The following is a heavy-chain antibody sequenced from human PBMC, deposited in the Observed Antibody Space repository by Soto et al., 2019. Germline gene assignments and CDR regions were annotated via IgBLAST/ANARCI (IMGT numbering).Heavy chain of an antibody. CDR3: AREVQVHTPAFVY. Sequence: QVQLVQSGAEMMKPGSSVKVSCQSSGGTFNTCAMNWVRQAPGQGPEWMGDISPMFGAANYAPKFQGRVTITADESTGTSYMQLSSLTSEDTALYFCAREVQVHTPAFVYWGQGTLVTVSS. CDR1: GGTFNTCA. CDR2: ISPMFGAA. D-gene: IGHD3-10*01. J-gene: IGHJ4*02. V-gene: IGHV1-69*19.